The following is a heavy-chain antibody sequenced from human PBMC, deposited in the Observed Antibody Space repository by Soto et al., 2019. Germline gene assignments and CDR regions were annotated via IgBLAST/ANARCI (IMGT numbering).Heavy chain of an antibody. Sequence: QVQLVQSGAEVTKPGASVKVSCKASGYTFSTYGISWVRQDPGQGLEWMGWTSGNNDKKNYSQKFKGRVTMTTDTSTNTAYLELRSLSTDDTALYYCARESRGDEDYWGQGTLVIVSS. CDR1: GYTFSTYG. V-gene: IGHV1-18*01. J-gene: IGHJ4*02. CDR2: TSGNNDKK. CDR3: ARESRGDEDY. D-gene: IGHD5-12*01.